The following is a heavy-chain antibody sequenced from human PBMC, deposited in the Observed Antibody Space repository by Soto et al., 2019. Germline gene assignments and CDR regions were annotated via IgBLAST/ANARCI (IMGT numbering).Heavy chain of an antibody. Sequence: QVQLQESGPGLVKPSQTLSLTCTVSGGSISSGDYYWSWIRQPPGKGLEWIGYIYYSGSTYYNPSLVSRFTISVDTANTQLALKLSSVTAADTAVYYCARRCSGGSCYGVYFDYWGQGTLVTVSS. D-gene: IGHD2-15*01. CDR2: IYYSGST. CDR1: GGSISSGDYY. CDR3: ARRCSGGSCYGVYFDY. V-gene: IGHV4-30-4*01. J-gene: IGHJ4*02.